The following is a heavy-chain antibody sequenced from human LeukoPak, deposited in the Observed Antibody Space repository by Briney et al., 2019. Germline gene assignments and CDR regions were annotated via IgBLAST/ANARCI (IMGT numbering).Heavy chain of an antibody. D-gene: IGHD6-19*01. CDR3: ARDVGFIAVDVTNWFDP. J-gene: IGHJ5*02. V-gene: IGHV1-2*02. CDR2: IYPRDGST. CDR1: GYSFTSNY. Sequence: GASVKVSCKASGYSFTSNYIHWVRQAPGQGLEWMGMIYPRDGSTSYAQKFQGRVTMTRDTSISTAYMELSRLRSDDTAVYYCARDVGFIAVDVTNWFDPWGQGTLVTVSS.